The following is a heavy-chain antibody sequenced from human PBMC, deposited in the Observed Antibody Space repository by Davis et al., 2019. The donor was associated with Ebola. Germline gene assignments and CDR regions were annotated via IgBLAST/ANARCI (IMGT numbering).Heavy chain of an antibody. J-gene: IGHJ6*02. CDR1: GFTFDDYA. CDR2: ISWNSGSI. Sequence: SLKISCAASGFTFDDYAMHWVRQAPGKGLEWVSGISWNSGSIGYADSVKGRFTISRDNAKNSLYLQMNSLRAEDTALYYCAKDIGVSYYYYGMDVWGQGTTVTVS. CDR3: AKDIGVSYYYYGMDV. D-gene: IGHD3-10*01. V-gene: IGHV3-9*01.